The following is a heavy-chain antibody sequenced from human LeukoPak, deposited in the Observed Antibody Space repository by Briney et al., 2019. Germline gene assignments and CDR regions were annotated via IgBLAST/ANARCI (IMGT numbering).Heavy chain of an antibody. CDR3: ARGTSGSPDY. CDR2: ISSSSSYI. V-gene: IGHV3-21*01. D-gene: IGHD1-26*01. Sequence: PGGSLRLSCAASGFNVSSNYMSWVRQAPGKGLEWVSSISSSSSYIYYADSVKGRFTISRDNAKNSLYLQMNSLRAEDTAVYYCARGTSGSPDYWGQGTLVTVSS. CDR1: GFNVSSNY. J-gene: IGHJ4*02.